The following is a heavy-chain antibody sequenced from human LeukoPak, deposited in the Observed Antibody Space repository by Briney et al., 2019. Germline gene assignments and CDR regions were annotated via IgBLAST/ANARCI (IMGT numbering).Heavy chain of an antibody. D-gene: IGHD5-18*01. V-gene: IGHV1-2*06. CDR1: GYTFTGYY. Sequence: ASVKVSCKASGYTFTGYYMHWVRQAPGQGLEWMGRINPTSGGTNNAQKFQGTVTMTRDTSISTGYMELSRLTSDDTAVYYCASDPQQLWFYYWGQGTLVTVSS. J-gene: IGHJ4*02. CDR2: INPTSGGT. CDR3: ASDPQQLWFYY.